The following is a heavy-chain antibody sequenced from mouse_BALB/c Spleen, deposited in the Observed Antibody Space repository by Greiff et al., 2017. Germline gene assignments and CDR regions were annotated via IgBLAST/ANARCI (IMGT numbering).Heavy chain of an antibody. J-gene: IGHJ3*01. CDR2: ISDGGSYT. CDR3: ARDRGYGNYGGFAY. CDR1: GFTFSDYY. V-gene: IGHV5-4*02. D-gene: IGHD2-1*01. Sequence: EVQLVESGGGLVKPGGSLKLSCAASGFTFSDYYMYWVRQTPEKRLEWVATISDGGSYTYYPDSVKGRFTISRDNAKNNLYLQMSSLKSEDTAMYYCARDRGYGNYGGFAYWGQGTLVTVSA.